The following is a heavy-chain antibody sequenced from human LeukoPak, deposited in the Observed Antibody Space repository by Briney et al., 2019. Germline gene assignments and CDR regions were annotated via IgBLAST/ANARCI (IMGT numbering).Heavy chain of an antibody. CDR2: IYYSGST. Sequence: SETLSLTCTVSGGSISSYYWSWIRQPPGKGLEWIGYIYYSGSTNYNPSLKSRVTISVDTSKNQFSLKLSSVTAADTAVYYCARYSNYAPTYYYMDVWGKGTTVTVSS. J-gene: IGHJ6*03. D-gene: IGHD4-11*01. CDR1: GGSISSYY. V-gene: IGHV4-59*01. CDR3: ARYSNYAPTYYYMDV.